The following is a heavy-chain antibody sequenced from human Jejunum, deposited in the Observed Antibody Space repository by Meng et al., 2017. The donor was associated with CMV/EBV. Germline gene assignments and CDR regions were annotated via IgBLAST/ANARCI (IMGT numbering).Heavy chain of an antibody. V-gene: IGHV1-8*01. J-gene: IGHJ4*02. CDR3: ATGVADFEY. CDR1: GYTFTSYD. D-gene: IGHD6-19*01. Sequence: QVQRVESGAEVKKPGASVKVSCNASGYTFTSYDINWVRQGTGQGLEWMGWMNPNRGTTGYAQKFQGRVTMTRNISKSTAYMDLSSLRSEDTAVYYCATGVADFEYWGQGTLVTVSS. CDR2: MNPNRGTT.